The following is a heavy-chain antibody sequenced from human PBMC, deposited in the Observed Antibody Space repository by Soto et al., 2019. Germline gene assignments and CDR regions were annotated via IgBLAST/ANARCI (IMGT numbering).Heavy chain of an antibody. J-gene: IGHJ3*01. V-gene: IGHV1-69*06. D-gene: IGHD6-13*01. Sequence: QVQLVQSGAEVRKPGSSVKVSCKASGDTFMYYAFTWVRQAPGQGLEWVGQAIPVFGTTNHAQKFQGRVTFTPDKSTITAYFEFCSLRFDDTTVYFSARTYIAASTPTPSDLWGQGTMFTVSS. CDR2: AIPVFGTT. CDR3: ARTYIAASTPTPSDL. CDR1: GDTFMYYA.